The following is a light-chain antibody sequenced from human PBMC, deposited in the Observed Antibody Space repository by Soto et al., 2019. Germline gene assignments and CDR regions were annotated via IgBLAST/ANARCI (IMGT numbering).Light chain of an antibody. Sequence: DIQMTQSPSTLSASVGDRVTITCRASQSISSWLAWYQQKPGKAPKLLIYDASSLESGVPSRFSGSGSWTEFTLTISSLQPDDFATYYCQQYNSYSPKTFGQGTKVDIK. CDR1: QSISSW. V-gene: IGKV1-5*01. J-gene: IGKJ1*01. CDR3: QQYNSYSPKT. CDR2: DAS.